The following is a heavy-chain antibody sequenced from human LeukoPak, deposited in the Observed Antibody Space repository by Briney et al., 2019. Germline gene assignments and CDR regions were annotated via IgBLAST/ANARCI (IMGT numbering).Heavy chain of an antibody. CDR3: ARPIFAPTYYYDSSGHLDAFDI. CDR1: GYVFSNYG. V-gene: IGHV1-18*01. D-gene: IGHD3-22*01. J-gene: IGHJ3*02. Sequence: ASVKVSCKASGYVFSNYGISWVRQVPGQGLEWMGWISAYNGNTNYAQKLQGRVTMTTDTSTSTAYMELRSLRSDDTAVYYCARPIFAPTYYYDSSGHLDAFDIWGQGTMVTVSS. CDR2: ISAYNGNT.